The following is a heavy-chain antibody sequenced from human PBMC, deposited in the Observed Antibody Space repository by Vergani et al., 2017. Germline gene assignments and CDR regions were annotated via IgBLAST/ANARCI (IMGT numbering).Heavy chain of an antibody. CDR1: GGSISSGSYY. CDR2: IYTSGRT. CDR3: AKEGISDYYGSGSSWYFDL. V-gene: IGHV4-61*02. Sequence: QVQLQESGPGLVKPSQTLSLTCPVSGGSISSGSYYWSWIRQPAGKGLEWIGRIYTSGRTNYNPSLKSRVTISVDTSKYEFSLKLSAVTAADTAVYYCAKEGISDYYGSGSSWYFDLWGRGTLVTVSS. J-gene: IGHJ2*01. D-gene: IGHD3-10*01.